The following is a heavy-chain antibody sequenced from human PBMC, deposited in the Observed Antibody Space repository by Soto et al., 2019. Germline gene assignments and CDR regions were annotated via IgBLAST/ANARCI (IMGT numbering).Heavy chain of an antibody. CDR3: ATGVYSGVPTDDYVNLPRLL. D-gene: IGHD3-10*02. J-gene: IGHJ4*02. CDR2: IIPLFGEA. Sequence: QVQLVQSGAEVKRPGSSVKVSCKASGGKFSTFAIKWVRQAPGHGLEWMGGIIPLFGEANYARKFQGRVTLSADESTTTSVMELSRLRSADTAVFYCATGVYSGVPTDDYVNLPRLLWGQGTRMTVTS. V-gene: IGHV1-69*01. CDR1: GGKFSTFA.